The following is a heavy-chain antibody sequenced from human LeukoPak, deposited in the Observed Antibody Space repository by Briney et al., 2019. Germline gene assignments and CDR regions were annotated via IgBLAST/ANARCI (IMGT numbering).Heavy chain of an antibody. CDR3: ARDYCSGGSCYYYYYMDV. CDR1: GYTFTGYY. Sequence: GASVKVSCKASGYTFTGYYMHWVRQAPGQGLEWMGWINPNSGGTNYAQKFQGRVTMTRDTTISTAYLELRRLRSVDTAVYYCARDYCSGGSCYYYYYMDVWGKGTTVTVSS. J-gene: IGHJ6*03. D-gene: IGHD2-15*01. V-gene: IGHV1-2*02. CDR2: INPNSGGT.